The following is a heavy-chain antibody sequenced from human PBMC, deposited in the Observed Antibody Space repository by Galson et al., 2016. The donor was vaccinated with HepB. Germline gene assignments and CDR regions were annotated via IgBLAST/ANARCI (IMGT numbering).Heavy chain of an antibody. J-gene: IGHJ4*02. V-gene: IGHV1-18*01. CDR2: ISTDNGHT. D-gene: IGHD6-13*01. CDR3: ARDGFPDSSPDY. Sequence: SVKVSCKASGYTFSSYGISWVRQAPGQGLEWMGWISTDNGHTNYAQKFQGRVTMTRNTSTTTAYMELTSLKSDDTAVYYCARDGFPDSSPDYWGLGTLVTVSS. CDR1: GYTFSSYG.